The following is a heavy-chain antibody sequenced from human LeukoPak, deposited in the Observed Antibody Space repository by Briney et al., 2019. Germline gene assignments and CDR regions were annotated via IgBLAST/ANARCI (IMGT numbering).Heavy chain of an antibody. D-gene: IGHD5-12*01. V-gene: IGHV4-34*01. J-gene: IGHJ5*02. CDR3: ARDPVAIRGNWFDP. CDR2: INHSGST. CDR1: GGSFSGYY. Sequence: PSETLSLTCAVYGGSFSGYYWSWIRQPPGKGLEWIGEINHSGSTNYNPSLKSRVTISVDTSKNQFSLKLSSVTAADTAVYYCARDPVAIRGNWFDPWGQGTLVIVSS.